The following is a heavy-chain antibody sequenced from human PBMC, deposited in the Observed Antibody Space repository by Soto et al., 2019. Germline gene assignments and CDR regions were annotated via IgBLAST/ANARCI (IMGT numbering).Heavy chain of an antibody. CDR3: AKDSAPLSGSYDS. D-gene: IGHD1-26*01. CDR1: GFTFSSYG. Sequence: VGSLRLSCAASGFTFSSYGMHWVRQAPGKGLEWVAVISYDGSNKYYADSVKGRFTISRDNSKNTLYLQMNSLRAEDTAVYYCAKDSAPLSGSYDSWGQGTLVTVSS. V-gene: IGHV3-30*18. J-gene: IGHJ5*01. CDR2: ISYDGSNK.